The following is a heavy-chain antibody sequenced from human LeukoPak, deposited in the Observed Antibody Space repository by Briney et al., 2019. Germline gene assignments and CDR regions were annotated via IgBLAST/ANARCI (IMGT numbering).Heavy chain of an antibody. CDR1: GFTFSSYA. V-gene: IGHV3-23*01. CDR3: ARDYKGNTVTTSWFDP. J-gene: IGHJ5*02. Sequence: PGGSLRLSCAASGFTFSSYAMSWVRQAPGKGLEWVSAISGSGTNTYYADSVKGRFTISRDNSKNTLYLQMNSLRAEDTAVYYCARDYKGNTVTTSWFDPWGQGTLVTVSS. D-gene: IGHD4-17*01. CDR2: ISGSGTNT.